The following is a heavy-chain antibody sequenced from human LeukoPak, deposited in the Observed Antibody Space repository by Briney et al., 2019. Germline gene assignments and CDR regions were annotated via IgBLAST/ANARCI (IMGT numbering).Heavy chain of an antibody. CDR1: GGSISSSSYY. V-gene: IGHV4-39*07. CDR3: ARGYGGSYGSNWFDP. J-gene: IGHJ5*02. Sequence: PSETLSLTCTVSGGSISSSSYYWGWIRQPPGKGLEWTGSIYYSGSTYYNPSLKGRVTISVDTSKNQFSLKLSSVTAADTAVYYCARGYGGSYGSNWFDPWGQGTLVTVSS. CDR2: IYYSGST. D-gene: IGHD5-18*01.